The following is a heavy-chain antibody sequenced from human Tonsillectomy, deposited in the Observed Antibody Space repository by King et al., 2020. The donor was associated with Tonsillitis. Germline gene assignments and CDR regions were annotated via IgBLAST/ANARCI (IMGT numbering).Heavy chain of an antibody. CDR1: GSTFVGYA. J-gene: IGHJ5*02. CDR3: ARDRVPDYYDGSGYLTWFDP. D-gene: IGHD3-22*01. CDR2: ISYDGSNK. V-gene: IGHV3-30-3*01. Sequence: VQLVESGGGVVQPGRSLRLSCAASGSTFVGYALHWVRQAPGKGLEWVAFISYDGSNKYYADSVKGRFTISRDNSKNTLYLQMNSLRAEDTAVYYCARDRVPDYYDGSGYLTWFDPWGQGTLVTVSS.